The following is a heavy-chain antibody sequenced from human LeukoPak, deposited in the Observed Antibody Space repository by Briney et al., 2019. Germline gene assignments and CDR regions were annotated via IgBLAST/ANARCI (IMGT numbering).Heavy chain of an antibody. Sequence: GRSLRLSCSTSGFTFGDYAMSWVRQAPGKGLEWVGFIQAKAYGGATKYAASVNGRFSISRDDSQSIANLQMNDMKTEDTAVYYCTRAPHPRCSSSGCYLDYWGQGTLVTVSS. V-gene: IGHV3-49*04. CDR3: TRAPHPRCSSSGCYLDY. CDR2: IQAKAYGGAT. CDR1: GFTFGDYA. D-gene: IGHD2-2*01. J-gene: IGHJ4*02.